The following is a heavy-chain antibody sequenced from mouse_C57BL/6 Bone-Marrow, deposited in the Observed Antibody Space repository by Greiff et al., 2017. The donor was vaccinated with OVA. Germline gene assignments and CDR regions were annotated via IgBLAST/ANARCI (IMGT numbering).Heavy chain of an antibody. Sequence: EVMLVESEGGLVQPGSSMKLSCTASGFTFSDYYMAWVRQVPEKGLEWVANINYDGSSTYYLDSLKSRFIISRDNAKNILYLQMSSLKSEDTATYYCARDRVYFDYWGQGTTLTVSS. V-gene: IGHV5-16*01. CDR2: INYDGSST. D-gene: IGHD3-1*01. CDR1: GFTFSDYY. CDR3: ARDRVYFDY. J-gene: IGHJ2*01.